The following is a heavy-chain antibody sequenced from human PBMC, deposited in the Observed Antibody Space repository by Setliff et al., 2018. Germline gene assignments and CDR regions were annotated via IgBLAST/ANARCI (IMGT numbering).Heavy chain of an antibody. Sequence: SVKVSCKASGGAFSNYGITWVRQAPGQGLEWMGGIIPIFGTTTYAQKFLGRVTITTDESSSTGYMELSSLRSEDTAVYYCATDVPACRGSTCYNAFDVWGQGTMVTVSS. CDR2: IIPIFGTT. CDR3: ATDVPACRGSTCYNAFDV. CDR1: GGAFSNYG. V-gene: IGHV1-69*05. J-gene: IGHJ3*01. D-gene: IGHD2-2*02.